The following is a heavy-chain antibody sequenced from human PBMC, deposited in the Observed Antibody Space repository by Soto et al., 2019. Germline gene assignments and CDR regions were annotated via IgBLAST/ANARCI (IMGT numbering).Heavy chain of an antibody. D-gene: IGHD1-1*01. V-gene: IGHV4-30-2*01. Sequence: QLQLQESGSGLVRPSQTLSLTCAVSGGSISSGGYSWNWIRQPPGKGLEWIGYIYHSGSTLYNPSLKSRAAISVXXSKNQFSLKLTSVTAADTAVYYCARDQLEGNWFDPWGQGTLVTVSS. CDR1: GGSISSGGYS. CDR2: IYHSGST. CDR3: ARDQLEGNWFDP. J-gene: IGHJ5*02.